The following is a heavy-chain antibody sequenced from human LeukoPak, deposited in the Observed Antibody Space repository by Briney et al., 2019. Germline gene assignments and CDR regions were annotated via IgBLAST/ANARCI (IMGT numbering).Heavy chain of an antibody. V-gene: IGHV4-59*01. J-gene: IGHJ4*02. CDR2: IHYSGRT. Sequence: PSETLSLTCTVSGGSMTTYYWSWIREAPGKGLEWIGNIHYSGRTNYNPSRKSRVTISVDTSKNQFSLKLRSVTAADTAVYYCARDNPTMTTPSEYWGQGTLVTVS. D-gene: IGHD1-14*01. CDR3: ARDNPTMTTPSEY. CDR1: GGSMTTYY.